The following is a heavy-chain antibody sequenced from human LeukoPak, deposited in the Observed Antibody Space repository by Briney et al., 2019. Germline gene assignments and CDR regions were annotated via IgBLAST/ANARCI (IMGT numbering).Heavy chain of an antibody. V-gene: IGHV3-7*01. J-gene: IGHJ5*02. D-gene: IGHD3-3*01. CDR3: ARGTEKYYDFWSGPDFDP. Sequence: GGSLRLSCAASGFTFSSYWMSWVRQAPGKGLEWVANIKQDGSEKYYVDSVKGRFTISRDNAKNSLYLQMNSLRAEDTAVYYCARGTEKYYDFWSGPDFDPWGQGTLVTVSS. CDR2: IKQDGSEK. CDR1: GFTFSSYW.